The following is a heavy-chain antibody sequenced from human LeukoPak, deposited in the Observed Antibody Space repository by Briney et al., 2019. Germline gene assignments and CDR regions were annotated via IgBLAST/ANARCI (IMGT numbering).Heavy chain of an antibody. V-gene: IGHV3-48*04. CDR1: GFTFRSYA. CDR2: ISSSSSTI. D-gene: IGHD1-26*01. CDR3: ARDQWELTALFDY. Sequence: GGSLRLSCVVSGFTFRSYAMGWVRQAPGKGLEWVSYISSSSSTIYYADSVKGRFTISRDNAKNSLYLQMNSLRAEDTAVYYCARDQWELTALFDYWGQGTLVTVSS. J-gene: IGHJ4*02.